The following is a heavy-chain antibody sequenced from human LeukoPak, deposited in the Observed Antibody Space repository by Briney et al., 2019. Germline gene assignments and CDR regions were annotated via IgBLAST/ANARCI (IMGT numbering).Heavy chain of an antibody. Sequence: PGGSLRLSCAASGFTFSSYSVNWVRQAPGKGLEWVSSISSSSSYIYYADSVKGRFTISGDNAKNSLYLQLNSLRAEDTAAYYCARGLCGGDCYSDWGQGTLVTVSS. CDR3: ARGLCGGDCYSD. CDR2: ISSSSSYI. D-gene: IGHD2-21*02. J-gene: IGHJ4*02. CDR1: GFTFSSYS. V-gene: IGHV3-21*01.